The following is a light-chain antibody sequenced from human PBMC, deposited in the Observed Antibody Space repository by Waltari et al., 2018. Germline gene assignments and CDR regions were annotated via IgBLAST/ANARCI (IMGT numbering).Light chain of an antibody. V-gene: IGLV2-23*02. CDR3: CSYVGLGIYV. CDR2: EVT. CDR1: SSDVGNYNL. J-gene: IGLJ1*01. Sequence: QSGLTQPASVSGSPGQSITISCTGTSSDVGNYNLVPWYQQFPGKAPQLMVYEVTKRASGVSDRCSGSKSGNTASLTIHGLQSEDEADYYCCSYVGLGIYVFGSGTKVTVL.